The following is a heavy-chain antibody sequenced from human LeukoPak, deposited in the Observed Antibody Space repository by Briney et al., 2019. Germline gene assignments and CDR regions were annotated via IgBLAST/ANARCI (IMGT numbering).Heavy chain of an antibody. CDR2: ISATGGST. CDR3: ARVYCSGGSCLFDY. V-gene: IGHV3-23*01. Sequence: PGGSLRLSCAASGFTFSSYAMSWVRQALGKGLEWVSGISATGGSTYYADSVKGRFTISRDNSKNTLYLQMNSLRAEDTAVYYCARVYCSGGSCLFDYWGQGTLVTVSS. D-gene: IGHD2-15*01. J-gene: IGHJ4*02. CDR1: GFTFSSYA.